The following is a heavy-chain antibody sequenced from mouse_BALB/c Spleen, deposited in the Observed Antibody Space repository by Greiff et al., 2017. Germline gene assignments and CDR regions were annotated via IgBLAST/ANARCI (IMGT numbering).Heavy chain of an antibody. D-gene: IGHD2-10*02. CDR3: ARGYGNLYAMDY. CDR1: GFTFTDYY. Sequence: EVKLVESGGGLVQPGGSLRLSCATSGFTFTDYYMSWVRQPPGKALEWLGFIRNKANGYTTEYSASVKGRFTISRDNSQSILYLQMNTLRAEDSATYYCARGYGNLYAMDYWGQGTSVTVSS. CDR2: IRNKANGYTT. V-gene: IGHV7-3*02. J-gene: IGHJ4*01.